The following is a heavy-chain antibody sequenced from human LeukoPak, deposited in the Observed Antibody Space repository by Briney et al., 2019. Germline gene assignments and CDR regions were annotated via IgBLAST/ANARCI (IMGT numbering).Heavy chain of an antibody. Sequence: SETLSLTCSVSGGSINGYSWSWIRQPPGKGLEWIGYIYYSGDTNYNPSLKSRVSVSVDTSKKQFSLNLRSVTAADTAVYYCARDTAMGYFDYWGQGTLVTVSS. CDR2: IYYSGDT. CDR3: ARDTAMGYFDY. D-gene: IGHD5-18*01. CDR1: GGSINGYS. V-gene: IGHV4-59*01. J-gene: IGHJ4*02.